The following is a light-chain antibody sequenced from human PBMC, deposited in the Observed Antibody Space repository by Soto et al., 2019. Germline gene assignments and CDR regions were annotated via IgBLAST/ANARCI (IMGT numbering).Light chain of an antibody. CDR3: QQYGSSPRT. Sequence: EIVLTQSPGTLSLSPGERATLSFRSSQSVSSSYLAWYQQKPGQAPRLLIYGASSRATGIPDRCSGSGSGTDFTLTISRVEREDFAVYYCQQYGSSPRTFGQGTKVDIK. CDR1: QSVSSSY. J-gene: IGKJ1*01. V-gene: IGKV3-20*01. CDR2: GAS.